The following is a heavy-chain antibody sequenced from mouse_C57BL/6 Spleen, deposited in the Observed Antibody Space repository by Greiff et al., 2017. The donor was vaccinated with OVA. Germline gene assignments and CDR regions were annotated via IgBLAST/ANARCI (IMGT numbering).Heavy chain of an antibody. J-gene: IGHJ1*03. CDR1: GYSITSGYY. Sequence: EVHLVESGPGLVKPSQSLSLTCSVTGYSITSGYYWNWIRQFPGNKLEWMGYISYDGSNHYNPSLKNRISITRDTSKNQFFLKLNSVTTEDTATYYCARDLGRYFDVWGTGTTVTVSS. D-gene: IGHD4-1*01. V-gene: IGHV3-6*01. CDR2: ISYDGSN. CDR3: ARDLGRYFDV.